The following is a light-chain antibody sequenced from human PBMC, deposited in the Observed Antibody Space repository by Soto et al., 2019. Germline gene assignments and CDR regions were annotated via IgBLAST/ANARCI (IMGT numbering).Light chain of an antibody. V-gene: IGLV1-51*02. J-gene: IGLJ2*01. CDR3: GTWDSSLSAVV. CDR1: SSNIGNNY. Sequence: QSVLTQPPSVSAAPAQTVTISCSGSSSNIGNNYVSWYQQLPGTAPKLLIYENNKRPSGIPDRFSGSKSGTSATLGIAGLQTGDEADYYCGTWDSSLSAVVFGGGTQLTVL. CDR2: ENN.